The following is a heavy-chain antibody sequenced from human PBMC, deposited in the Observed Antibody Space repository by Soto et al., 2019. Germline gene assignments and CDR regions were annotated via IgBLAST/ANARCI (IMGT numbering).Heavy chain of an antibody. CDR3: ASSGEYSSSPETRYYYYYGMDV. D-gene: IGHD6-6*01. CDR1: GYTFTSYA. CDR2: INAASGNT. J-gene: IGHJ6*02. V-gene: IGHV1-3*01. Sequence: ASVKVSCKASGYTFTSYAVHWVRQAPGQGLEWMGFINAASGNTKYSQNFQGRVTFNSDTSASAASMEMSSLVSADTAVYYCASSGEYSSSPETRYYYYYGMDVWGQGTTVTVSS.